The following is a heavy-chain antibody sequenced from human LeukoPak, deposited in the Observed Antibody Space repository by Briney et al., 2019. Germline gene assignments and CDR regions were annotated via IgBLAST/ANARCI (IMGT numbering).Heavy chain of an antibody. Sequence: GGSLRLSCAASGFTFSSYGMHWVRQAPGKGLEWVAVIWHDGRKKYYADSVKGRFTISRDNSKNTLYLQVNSLRAEDTAVYYCARDRGSNDPIDYWGQGTLVTVSS. CDR1: GFTFSSYG. V-gene: IGHV3-33*01. J-gene: IGHJ4*02. CDR3: ARDRGSNDPIDY. CDR2: IWHDGRKK. D-gene: IGHD2-15*01.